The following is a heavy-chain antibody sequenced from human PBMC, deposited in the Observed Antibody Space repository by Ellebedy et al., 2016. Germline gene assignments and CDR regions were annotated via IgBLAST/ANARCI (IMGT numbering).Heavy chain of an antibody. D-gene: IGHD6-13*01. Sequence: GGSLRLSCAASGFTFSSYSMNWVRQAPGKGLEWVSYISSSSSTIYYADSVKGRFTISRDNAKNSLYLQMNSLGAEDTAVYYCARDSGGLIAAAGIFDYWGQGTLVTVSS. V-gene: IGHV3-48*04. CDR3: ARDSGGLIAAAGIFDY. J-gene: IGHJ4*02. CDR2: ISSSSSTI. CDR1: GFTFSSYS.